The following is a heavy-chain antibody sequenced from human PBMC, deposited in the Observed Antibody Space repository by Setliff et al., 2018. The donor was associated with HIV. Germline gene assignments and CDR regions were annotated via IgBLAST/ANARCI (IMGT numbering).Heavy chain of an antibody. J-gene: IGHJ3*02. V-gene: IGHV3-23*01. CDR1: GFTFSDYY. Sequence: GGSLRLSCAASGFTFSDYYMGWVRQGPGKGLEWVSTIGAAGYPTHYAESVKGRFTISKDNSQNALYLQMNSLTDEDTAVYYCAKVFAFGVDGFDIWGQGTMVTVSS. CDR2: IGAAGYPT. CDR3: AKVFAFGVDGFDI. D-gene: IGHD3-10*01.